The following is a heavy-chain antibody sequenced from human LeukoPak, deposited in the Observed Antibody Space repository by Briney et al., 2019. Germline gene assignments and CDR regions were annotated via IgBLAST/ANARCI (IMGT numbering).Heavy chain of an antibody. J-gene: IGHJ4*02. Sequence: PGGSLRLSCAASGFTFSSYEMNWVRQAPGKGLEWVSYISSSGSTTYYSDSVRGRFTISRDNAKNSLYLQMNSLKTEDTAMYYCTRDILTTYWGRYYFDYWGQGTLVTVS. D-gene: IGHD3-9*01. CDR2: ISSSGSTT. CDR1: GFTFSSYE. V-gene: IGHV3-48*03. CDR3: TRDILTTYWGRYYFDY.